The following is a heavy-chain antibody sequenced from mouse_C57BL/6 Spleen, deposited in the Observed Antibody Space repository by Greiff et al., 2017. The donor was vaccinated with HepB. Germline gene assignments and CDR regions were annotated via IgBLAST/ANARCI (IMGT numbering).Heavy chain of an antibody. CDR1: GYTFTSYW. CDR3: AREGAQRFAY. D-gene: IGHD3-2*02. V-gene: IGHV1-64*01. CDR2: IHPNSGST. J-gene: IGHJ3*01. Sequence: QVQLKQPGAELVKPGASVKLSCKASGYTFTSYWMHWVKQRPGQGLEWIGMIHPNSGSTNYNEKFKSKATLTVDKSSSTAYMQLSSLTSEDSAVYYCAREGAQRFAYWGQGTLVTVSA.